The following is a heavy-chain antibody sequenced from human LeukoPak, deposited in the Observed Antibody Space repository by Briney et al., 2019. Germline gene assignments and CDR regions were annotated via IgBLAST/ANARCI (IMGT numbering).Heavy chain of an antibody. CDR2: IYYSGST. CDR3: ARVDPSGYDFYYFDY. CDR1: GGSISSYY. D-gene: IGHD5-12*01. Sequence: PSEALSLTCTVSGGSISSYYWSWIRQPPGKGLEWIGYIYYSGSTNYNPSLKSRVTISVDTSKNQFSLKLSSVTAADTAVYYCARVDPSGYDFYYFDYWGQGTLVTVSS. J-gene: IGHJ4*02. V-gene: IGHV4-59*01.